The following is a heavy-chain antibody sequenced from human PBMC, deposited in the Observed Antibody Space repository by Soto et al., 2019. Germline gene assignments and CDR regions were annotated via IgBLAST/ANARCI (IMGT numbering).Heavy chain of an antibody. D-gene: IGHD3-3*01. Sequence: RASVKVSCKASGYTFTGYYMHWVRQAPGQGLEWMGWINPNSGGTNYAQKFQGRVTMTRDTSISTAYMELSRLRSDDTAVYYCARDMSPITIFGVVITVWSYYYGMDVWGQGTTVTVSS. J-gene: IGHJ6*02. CDR2: INPNSGGT. CDR1: GYTFTGYY. CDR3: ARDMSPITIFGVVITVWSYYYGMDV. V-gene: IGHV1-2*02.